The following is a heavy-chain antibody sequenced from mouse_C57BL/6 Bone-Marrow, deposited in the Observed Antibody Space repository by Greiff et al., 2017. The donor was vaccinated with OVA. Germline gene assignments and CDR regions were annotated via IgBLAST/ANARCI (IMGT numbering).Heavy chain of an antibody. D-gene: IGHD1-2*01. Sequence: EVKVEESGGGLVKPGGSLKLSCAASGFTFSDYGMHWVRQAPEKGLEWVAYISSGSSTIYYADTVKGRFTISRDNAKNTLFLQMTSLRSEDTAMYYCVRAHYYGFDYWGQGTTLTVSS. CDR3: VRAHYYGFDY. CDR2: ISSGSSTI. V-gene: IGHV5-17*01. CDR1: GFTFSDYG. J-gene: IGHJ2*01.